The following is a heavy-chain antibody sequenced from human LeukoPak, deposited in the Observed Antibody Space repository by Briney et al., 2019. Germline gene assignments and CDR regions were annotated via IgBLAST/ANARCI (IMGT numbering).Heavy chain of an antibody. Sequence: PSETLSLTCAVYGGSFSGYYWSWIRQPPGKGLEWIGEINHSGSTNYNPSLKSRLTMSVDTSKNQFSLKLSSVTAADTAVYYCARDGYSFGRGFDPWGQGTLVTVSS. CDR1: GGSFSGYY. CDR2: INHSGST. CDR3: ARDGYSFGRGFDP. J-gene: IGHJ5*02. V-gene: IGHV4-34*01. D-gene: IGHD5-18*01.